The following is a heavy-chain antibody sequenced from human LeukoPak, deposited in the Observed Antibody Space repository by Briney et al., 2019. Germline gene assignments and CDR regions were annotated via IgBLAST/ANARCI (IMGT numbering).Heavy chain of an antibody. J-gene: IGHJ6*03. CDR1: GFTFSSYA. Sequence: PGGSLRLSCAASGFTFSSYAMHWVRQAPGKGLEWVAVISYDGSNKYYADSVKGRFTISRDNSKNTLYLQMSSLRAEDTAVFYCARAGGYTYGYPKDYYYFMDVWGKGTTVTVSS. D-gene: IGHD5-18*01. CDR3: ARAGGYTYGYPKDYYYFMDV. V-gene: IGHV3-30-3*01. CDR2: ISYDGSNK.